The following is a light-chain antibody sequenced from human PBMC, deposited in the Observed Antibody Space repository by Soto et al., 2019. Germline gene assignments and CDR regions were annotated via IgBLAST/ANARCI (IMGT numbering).Light chain of an antibody. CDR2: AAS. J-gene: IGKJ1*01. Sequence: DIQMTQSPPSLSASVGDRVTITCRASQSISTYLNWYQQTPGKAPKLLICAASDLQSGIPSRFSGGGSGTEFTLTISSLQHEDFATYYCQQSFSTRPTFGQGTKVEVK. V-gene: IGKV1-39*01. CDR1: QSISTY. CDR3: QQSFSTRPT.